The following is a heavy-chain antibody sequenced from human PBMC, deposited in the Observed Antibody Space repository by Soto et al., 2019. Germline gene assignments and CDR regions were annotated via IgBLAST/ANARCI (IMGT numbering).Heavy chain of an antibody. Sequence: GGSLRLSCAASGFTFSSYAMSWVRQAPGKGLEWVSAISGSGGSTYYADSVKGRFTISRDNSKNTLYLQMNSLRAEDTAVYYCAKEYYGSGSYLYYYYGMDVWGQGTKVTVSS. J-gene: IGHJ6*02. D-gene: IGHD3-10*01. V-gene: IGHV3-23*01. CDR3: AKEYYGSGSYLYYYYGMDV. CDR1: GFTFSSYA. CDR2: ISGSGGST.